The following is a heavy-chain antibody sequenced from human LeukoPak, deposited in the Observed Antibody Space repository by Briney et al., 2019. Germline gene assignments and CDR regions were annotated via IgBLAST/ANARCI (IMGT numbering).Heavy chain of an antibody. CDR3: ARAPGVSSGWYFNY. V-gene: IGHV4-39*01. D-gene: IGHD6-19*01. J-gene: IGHJ4*02. CDR1: GVSISSSNSY. CDR2: IYYTGNT. Sequence: KPSETLSLTCTVSGVSISSSNSYWGWIRQPPGKGLEWIGSIYYTGNTYYNASLKSRVTISIDTSKNQFSLKLSSVTAADTAVYYCARAPGVSSGWYFNYWGQGTLVTVSS.